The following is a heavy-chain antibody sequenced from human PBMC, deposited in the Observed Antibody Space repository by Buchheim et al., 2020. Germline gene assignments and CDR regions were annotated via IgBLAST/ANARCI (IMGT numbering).Heavy chain of an antibody. CDR3: ATGGGVEPYYFDY. D-gene: IGHD3-16*01. Sequence: QVQLVESGGGVVQPGRSLRLSCAASGFTFSSYGMHWVRQAPGKGLEWVAVISYDGSNKYYADSVKGRFTISRDNSKNTLYLQMNSLGAEDTAVYYCATGGGVEPYYFDYWGQGTL. V-gene: IGHV3-30*03. CDR2: ISYDGSNK. CDR1: GFTFSSYG. J-gene: IGHJ4*02.